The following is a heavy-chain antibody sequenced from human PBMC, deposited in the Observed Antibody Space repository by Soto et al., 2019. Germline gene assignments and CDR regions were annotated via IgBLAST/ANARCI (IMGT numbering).Heavy chain of an antibody. CDR2: ISGSGDST. Sequence: EVQLLESGGGLVQPGGSLRLSCAASGFTFSSYAMSWVRQASGKGLEWVSGISGSGDSTYYSDSVKGRFTVSRDNSKNTLNLQMNSLRPEDTAVYYCAKTGPNWYFDLWGRGTLVTVSS. CDR3: AKTGPNWYFDL. J-gene: IGHJ2*01. CDR1: GFTFSSYA. V-gene: IGHV3-23*01.